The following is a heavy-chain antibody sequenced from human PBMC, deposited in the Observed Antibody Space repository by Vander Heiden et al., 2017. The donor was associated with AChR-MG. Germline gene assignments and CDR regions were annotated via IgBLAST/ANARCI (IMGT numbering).Heavy chain of an antibody. D-gene: IGHD3-16*01. CDR1: GFTFRNYG. Sequence: QVQLVESGGGVVQPGRSLRLSCVASGFTFRNYGMHWVRQAPGKGLEWVAVISYDGSNKYYADSVKGRFTISRDNSKNTLYLQMTSLRAEDTAVYYCAKAGPGGDKYDYLWGTDDYWGQGTLVTVSS. CDR2: ISYDGSNK. CDR3: AKAGPGGDKYDYLWGTDDY. J-gene: IGHJ4*02. V-gene: IGHV3-30*18.